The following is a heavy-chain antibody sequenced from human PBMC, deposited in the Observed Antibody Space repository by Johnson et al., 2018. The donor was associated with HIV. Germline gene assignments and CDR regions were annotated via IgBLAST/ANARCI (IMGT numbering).Heavy chain of an antibody. Sequence: QVQLVESGGGVVQPGRSLRLSCAASGFTFSSYAMHWVRQAPGKGLEWVAVISYDGNNKYYADSLKSRFTISRDNSKNTLYLQMNSLRAEDTAVYYCAKVADPYCGGDCYAWLFAFDFWGHGTMVTVSS. CDR1: GFTFSSYA. CDR2: ISYDGNNK. J-gene: IGHJ3*01. V-gene: IGHV3-30*04. CDR3: AKVADPYCGGDCYAWLFAFDF. D-gene: IGHD2-21*02.